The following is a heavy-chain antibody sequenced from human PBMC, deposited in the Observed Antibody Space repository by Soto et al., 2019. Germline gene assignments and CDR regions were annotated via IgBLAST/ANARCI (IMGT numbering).Heavy chain of an antibody. J-gene: IGHJ4*02. V-gene: IGHV3-64*01. CDR1: GFTFSSYA. Sequence: GGSLRLSCAASGFTFSSYAMHWVRQAPGKGLEYVSAISSNGGSTYYANSVKGRFTISRDNSKNRLYLQMGSLRAEDMAVYYCARSAWLKYGSGSYSIFDYWGQGTLVTVSS. CDR3: ARSAWLKYGSGSYSIFDY. CDR2: ISSNGGST. D-gene: IGHD3-10*01.